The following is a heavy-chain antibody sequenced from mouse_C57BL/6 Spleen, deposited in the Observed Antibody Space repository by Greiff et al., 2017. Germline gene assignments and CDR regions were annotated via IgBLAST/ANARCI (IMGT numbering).Heavy chain of an antibody. D-gene: IGHD2-5*01. V-gene: IGHV1-42*01. CDR2: INPSTGGT. Sequence: VQLQQSGPELVKPGASVKISCKASGYSFTGYYMNWVKQGPEKSLEWIGEINPSTGGTTYNQKFKAKATLTVDKSSSTAYMPLKSLTSEDSAVYYCARYSSYWYFDVWGTGTTVTVSS. CDR3: ARYSSYWYFDV. J-gene: IGHJ1*03. CDR1: GYSFTGYY.